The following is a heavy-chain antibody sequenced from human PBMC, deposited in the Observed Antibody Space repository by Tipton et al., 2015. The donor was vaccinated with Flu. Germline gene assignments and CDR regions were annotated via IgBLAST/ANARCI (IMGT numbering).Heavy chain of an antibody. D-gene: IGHD1-26*01. CDR1: GGSINSGSYY. V-gene: IGHV4-31*03. J-gene: IGHJ4*02. CDR3: ARAGSYKGYFDY. CDR2: IYHNENT. Sequence: TLSLTCTVSGGSINSGSYYWTWIRHHPGEGLEWIGYIYHNENTYYNPSLRSRVIISVDTSKNQFSLQLSSVTAADTAGYYCARAGSYKGYFDYWGQGTLVTVSS.